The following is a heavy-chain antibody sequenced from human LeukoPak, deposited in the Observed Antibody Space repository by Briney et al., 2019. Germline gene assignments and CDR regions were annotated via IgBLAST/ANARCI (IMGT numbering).Heavy chain of an antibody. D-gene: IGHD3-3*01. CDR1: GGSISSGGYS. Sequence: PSETLSLTCAVSGGSISSGGYSWSCIRQPPGKGLEWIGYIYHSGSTYYNPSLKSRVTISVDRSKNQFSLKLSSVTAADTAVYYCARLILEWLLPDYWGQGTLVTVSS. J-gene: IGHJ4*02. CDR2: IYHSGST. CDR3: ARLILEWLLPDY. V-gene: IGHV4-30-2*01.